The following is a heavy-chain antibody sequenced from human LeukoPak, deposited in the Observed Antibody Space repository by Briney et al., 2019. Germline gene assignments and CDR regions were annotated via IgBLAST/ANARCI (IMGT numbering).Heavy chain of an antibody. CDR1: GYTFTSYD. J-gene: IGHJ3*02. D-gene: IGHD2-2*01. V-gene: IGHV1-8*01. Sequence: ASVKVSCKASGYTFTSYDINWVRQATGQGLEWTGWMNPNSGNTGYAQKFQGRVTMTRNTSISTAYMELSSLRSEDTAVYYCARRPIVVVPAALDAFDIWGQGTMVTVSS. CDR3: ARRPIVVVPAALDAFDI. CDR2: MNPNSGNT.